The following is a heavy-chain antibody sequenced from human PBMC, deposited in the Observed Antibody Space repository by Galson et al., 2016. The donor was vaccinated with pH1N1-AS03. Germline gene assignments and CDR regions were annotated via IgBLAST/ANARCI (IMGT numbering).Heavy chain of an antibody. CDR3: ARLPYYCSGSFPDR. D-gene: IGHD3-10*01. CDR2: ISQSGRP. V-gene: IGHV4-38-2*01. Sequence: SETLSLTCAVSDYSITGGYYWGWIRQPPGKGLEWIGTISQSGRPYYKPSLRSRLTMSIDTSKSQFSLKMSSVTAADTAVYYCARLPYYCSGSFPDRWGQGTLVSVSS. J-gene: IGHJ5*02. CDR1: DYSITGGYY.